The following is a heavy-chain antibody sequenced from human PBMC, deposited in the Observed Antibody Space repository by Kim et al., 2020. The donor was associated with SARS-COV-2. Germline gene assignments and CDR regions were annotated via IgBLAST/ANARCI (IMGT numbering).Heavy chain of an antibody. CDR2: ISYDGSNK. J-gene: IGHJ6*02. CDR1: GFTFSSYG. CDR3: AKDAVYYGSGRKNYYYGMDV. D-gene: IGHD3-10*01. V-gene: IGHV3-30*18. Sequence: GGSLRLSCAASGFTFSSYGMHWVRQAPGKGLEWVAVISYDGSNKYYADSVKGRFTISRDNSKNTLYLQMNSLRAEDTAVYYCAKDAVYYGSGRKNYYYGMDVWGQGTTVTVSS.